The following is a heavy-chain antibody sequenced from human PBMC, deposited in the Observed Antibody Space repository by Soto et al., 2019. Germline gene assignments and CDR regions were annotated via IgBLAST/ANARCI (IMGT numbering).Heavy chain of an antibody. CDR1: GFTFSNYA. J-gene: IGHJ4*02. Sequence: GGSLRLSCSASGFTFSNYAMHWVRQASGKGLEYLSSISNHGGSTYFADSVKGRFTISRDNSKSTLSLQMSSLRPEDTALYYCVKGRGVLAAYFDYWGQGTLVTVSS. CDR3: VKGRGVLAAYFDY. D-gene: IGHD6-13*01. CDR2: ISNHGGST. V-gene: IGHV3-64D*06.